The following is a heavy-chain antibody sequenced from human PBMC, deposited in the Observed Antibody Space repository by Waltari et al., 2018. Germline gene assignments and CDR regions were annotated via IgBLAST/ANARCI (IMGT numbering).Heavy chain of an antibody. V-gene: IGHV4-61*09. D-gene: IGHD3-10*01. CDR3: AREGYYESGSWYNWFDP. Sequence: QVQLQESGPGLVKPSQTLSLTCTVSGGSISSGSYYWSWIRQPAGKGLEWIGYIYTSGSTNYDPSHKSRGTISVDTSKNQFSLKLSSVTAADTAVYYCAREGYYESGSWYNWFDPWGQGTLVTVSS. CDR2: IYTSGST. CDR1: GGSISSGSYY. J-gene: IGHJ5*02.